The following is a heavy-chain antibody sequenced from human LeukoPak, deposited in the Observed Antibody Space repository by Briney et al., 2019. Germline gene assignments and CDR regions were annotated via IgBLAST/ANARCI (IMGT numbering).Heavy chain of an antibody. CDR3: ERVFGIADTVVVPAASDYYYYYMDV. J-gene: IGHJ6*03. Sequence: ASVKVSCKASGYTFTSYGISWVRQAPGQGLEWMGWISAYNGNTNYAQKLQGRVTMTTDTSTSTAYMELRSLRSDDTAVYYCERVFGIADTVVVPAASDYYYYYMDVWGKGTTVTVSS. CDR1: GYTFTSYG. D-gene: IGHD2-2*01. V-gene: IGHV1-18*01. CDR2: ISAYNGNT.